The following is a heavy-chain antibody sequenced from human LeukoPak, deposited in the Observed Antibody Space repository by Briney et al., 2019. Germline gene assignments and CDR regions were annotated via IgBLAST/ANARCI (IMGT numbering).Heavy chain of an antibody. CDR1: GGSFDGYS. Sequence: SETLSLTCAISGGSFDGYSWSWIRQSPGKGLEWIGEINLGGSTTYNPSLKSRVTLTIDTSKKEVSLKLTSVTAADTSIYFCATSTKVVRLDSWDSWGQGTLVTVSS. CDR2: INLGGST. CDR3: ATSTKVVRLDSWDS. J-gene: IGHJ4*02. V-gene: IGHV4-34*01. D-gene: IGHD4-11*01.